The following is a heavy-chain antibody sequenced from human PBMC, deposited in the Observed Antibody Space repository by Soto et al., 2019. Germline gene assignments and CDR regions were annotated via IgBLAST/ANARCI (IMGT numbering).Heavy chain of an antibody. Sequence: GGCLRLSCAASGFTFSSYSMNWVRQAPGKGLEWVSYISSSSSYIYYADSVKGRFTISRDNAKNSLYLQMNSLRAEDTAVYYCARTRGSGGGIDYWGQGTLVTVSS. CDR3: ARTRGSGGGIDY. CDR1: GFTFSSYS. D-gene: IGHD5-12*01. V-gene: IGHV3-21*05. CDR2: ISSSSSYI. J-gene: IGHJ4*02.